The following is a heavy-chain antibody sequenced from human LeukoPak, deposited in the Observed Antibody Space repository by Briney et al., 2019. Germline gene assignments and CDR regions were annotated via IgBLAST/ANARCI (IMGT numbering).Heavy chain of an antibody. Sequence: GGSLRLSCAASGFTFSSYGMHWVRQVPGKGLEWVAVIWYDGSNKYYADSVKGRFTISRDNSKNTLYLQMNSLRAEDTAVYYCARDRGTTVTTLDYWGQGTLVTVSS. V-gene: IGHV3-33*01. J-gene: IGHJ4*02. CDR1: GFTFSSYG. CDR2: IWYDGSNK. CDR3: ARDRGTTVTTLDY. D-gene: IGHD4-17*01.